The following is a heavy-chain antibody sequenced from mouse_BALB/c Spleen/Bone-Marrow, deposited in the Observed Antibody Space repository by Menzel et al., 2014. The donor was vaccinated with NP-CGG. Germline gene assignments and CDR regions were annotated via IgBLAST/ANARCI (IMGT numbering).Heavy chain of an antibody. J-gene: IGHJ2*01. Sequence: EVQLQQSGGGLVQPGGSLKLSCAASGFDFSRYWMSWVRQAPGKGLEWIGEINPNSRTINYTPSLKDKFIISRDTAKNTLDLQMSKVRSEDTALYYCARCGFYGFLEYWGHGTTRTVSS. CDR2: INPNSRTI. CDR3: ARCGFYGFLEY. CDR1: GFDFSRYW. V-gene: IGHV4-1*02. D-gene: IGHD2-3*01.